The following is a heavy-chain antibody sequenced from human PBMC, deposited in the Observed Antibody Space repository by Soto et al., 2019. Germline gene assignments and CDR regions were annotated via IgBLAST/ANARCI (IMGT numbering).Heavy chain of an antibody. Sequence: SETLSLTCAVSGGSISSGGYSWSWIRQPPGKGLEWIGYIYHSGSTYYNPSLKSRVTISVDRSKNQFSLKLSSVIAADTAVYYCARALARYYYDSSGYYYGDYFDYWGQGTLVTISS. J-gene: IGHJ4*02. D-gene: IGHD3-22*01. CDR2: IYHSGST. CDR3: ARALARYYYDSSGYYYGDYFDY. CDR1: GGSISSGGYS. V-gene: IGHV4-30-2*01.